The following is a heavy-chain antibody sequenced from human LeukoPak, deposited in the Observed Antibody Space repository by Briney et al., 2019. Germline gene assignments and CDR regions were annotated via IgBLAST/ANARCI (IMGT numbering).Heavy chain of an antibody. D-gene: IGHD6-13*01. J-gene: IGHJ3*01. CDR3: ARHDGSSWYYAFDV. V-gene: IGHV4-59*08. CDR2: IYYSGST. CDR1: GVSISSYY. Sequence: PSEALSLTCTVSGVSISSYYWSWIRQPPGQGLEWIGYIYYSGSTNYNPSLKSRVTISLDTSKNQFSLKLSSVTAADTAVYYCARHDGSSWYYAFDVWGQGTMVTVSS.